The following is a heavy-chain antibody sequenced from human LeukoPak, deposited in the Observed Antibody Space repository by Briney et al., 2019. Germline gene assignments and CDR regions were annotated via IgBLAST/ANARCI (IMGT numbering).Heavy chain of an antibody. J-gene: IGHJ6*03. V-gene: IGHV4-34*01. D-gene: IGHD6-13*01. CDR3: ARVSRRAGAYYYYYMDV. CDR1: GGSFSGYY. CDR2: INHSGST. Sequence: SETLSLTCAVYGGSFSGYYWSWIRQPPGKGLEWIGEINHSGSTNYNPSLKSRVTISVDTSKNQFSLKLSSVTAADTAVYYCARVSRRAGAYYYYYMDVWGKGTTVTVSS.